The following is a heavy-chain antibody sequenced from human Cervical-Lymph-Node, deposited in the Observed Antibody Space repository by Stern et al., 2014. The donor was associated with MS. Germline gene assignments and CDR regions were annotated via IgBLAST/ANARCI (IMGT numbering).Heavy chain of an antibody. Sequence: QVQLQQWGAGLLKPSETLSLTCVVNGGSFSDYYWNWIRQPPGKGLERVGEIYHTGSTIYNPSLKSRVTMSVDTSKNQFSLKLSSVTAADTAVYYCAGEKAVGALGLTDSWGQGALVTVSS. D-gene: IGHD1-26*01. CDR2: IYHTGST. CDR1: GGSFSDYY. CDR3: AGEKAVGALGLTDS. J-gene: IGHJ4*02. V-gene: IGHV4-34*01.